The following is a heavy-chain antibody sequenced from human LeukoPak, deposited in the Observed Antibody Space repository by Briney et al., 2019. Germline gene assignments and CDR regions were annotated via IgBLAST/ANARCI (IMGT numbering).Heavy chain of an antibody. CDR1: GGTFSSYA. V-gene: IGHV1-69*05. Sequence: ASVKVSCKASGGTFSSYAISWVRQAPGQGLEWMGGIIPIFGTANYAQKFQGRVTMTRDTSTSTVYMELSSLRSEDTAVYYCARRDDILTGYLDYWGQGTLVTVSS. J-gene: IGHJ4*02. CDR2: IIPIFGTA. D-gene: IGHD3-9*01. CDR3: ARRDDILTGYLDY.